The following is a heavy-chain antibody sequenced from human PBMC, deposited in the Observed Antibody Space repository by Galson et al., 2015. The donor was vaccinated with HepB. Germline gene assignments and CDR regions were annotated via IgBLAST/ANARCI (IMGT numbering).Heavy chain of an antibody. V-gene: IGHV1-69*13. CDR1: GGTFTRYT. CDR2: IIPLFGTA. Sequence: SVKVSCKASGGTFTRYTISWVRQARGQGLEWMGGIIPLFGTANYAQRFQGRVTITADESTSTAYMEMSGRSSDDTAVYYCAGEGYADTNMVAPFDYWGQGTLVTVSS. CDR3: AGEGYADTNMVAPFDY. D-gene: IGHD5-18*01. J-gene: IGHJ4*02.